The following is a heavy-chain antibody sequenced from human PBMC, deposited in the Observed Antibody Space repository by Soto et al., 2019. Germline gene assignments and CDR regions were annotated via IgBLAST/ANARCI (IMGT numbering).Heavy chain of an antibody. CDR3: AKDLTRQLAYWLDP. J-gene: IGHJ5*02. CDR1: GFSFTGYY. Sequence: ASVKVFCKASGFSFTGYYIHWLRQAPGQGLEWMGWINAHSGGTEYAQKFQGRVTLTRDTSIATAYLTLTSLTSDDTALYYCAKDLTRQLAYWLDPWGQGTQVTVSS. CDR2: INAHSGGT. V-gene: IGHV1-2*02. D-gene: IGHD6-6*01.